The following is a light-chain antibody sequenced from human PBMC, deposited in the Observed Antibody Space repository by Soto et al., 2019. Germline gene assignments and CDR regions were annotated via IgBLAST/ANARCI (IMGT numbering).Light chain of an antibody. CDR1: SSDVGAYNY. Sequence: QSALTQPRSVSGSPGQSVTISCTGTSSDVGAYNYVSWYQQHPGKAPKVMIFDVSKRPSGVPDRFSGSKSGTTASLTISGLQADDEADYYCCSYAGNCNDVFGSGTRVTVL. V-gene: IGLV2-11*01. CDR2: DVS. J-gene: IGLJ1*01. CDR3: CSYAGNCNDV.